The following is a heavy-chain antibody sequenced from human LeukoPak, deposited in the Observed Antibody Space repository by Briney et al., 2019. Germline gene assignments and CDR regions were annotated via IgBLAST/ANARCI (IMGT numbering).Heavy chain of an antibody. Sequence: SVKVSCKASGGTFSSYAISWVRQAPGQGLEWMGGIIPIFGTANYAQKFQGRVAITADESTSTAYMELSSLRSEDTAVYYCARGSPDRTAAGSYYYYYYMDVWGKGTTVTVSS. J-gene: IGHJ6*03. CDR3: ARGSPDRTAAGSYYYYYYMDV. V-gene: IGHV1-69*13. D-gene: IGHD6-13*01. CDR2: IIPIFGTA. CDR1: GGTFSSYA.